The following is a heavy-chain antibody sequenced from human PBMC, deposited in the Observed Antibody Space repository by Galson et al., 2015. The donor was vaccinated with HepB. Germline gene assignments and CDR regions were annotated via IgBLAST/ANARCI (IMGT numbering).Heavy chain of an antibody. CDR1: GFTFSSYA. J-gene: IGHJ4*02. D-gene: IGHD2-15*01. CDR3: ARGPWVRGGFDY. Sequence: SLRLSCAASGFTFSSYAMHWVRQAPGKGLEWVAVISYDGSNIYYADSVKGRFTISRDNSKNTLYLQMNSLRAEDTAVYYCARGPWVRGGFDYWGQGTLVTVSS. V-gene: IGHV3-30*04. CDR2: ISYDGSNI.